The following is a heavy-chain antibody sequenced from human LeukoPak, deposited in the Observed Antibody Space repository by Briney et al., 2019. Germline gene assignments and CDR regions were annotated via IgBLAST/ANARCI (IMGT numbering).Heavy chain of an antibody. J-gene: IGHJ3*02. CDR2: ISYDGSNK. V-gene: IGHV3-30-3*01. CDR3: ARELVQGDAFDI. CDR1: GFTFSSYA. Sequence: GRSLRLSCAASGFTFSSYAMHWVRQAPGKGLEWVAVISYDGSNKYYADSVKGRFTISRDNSKNTLYLQMNSLRAEDTAVYYCARELVQGDAFDIWGQGTMVTVSS. D-gene: IGHD6-13*01.